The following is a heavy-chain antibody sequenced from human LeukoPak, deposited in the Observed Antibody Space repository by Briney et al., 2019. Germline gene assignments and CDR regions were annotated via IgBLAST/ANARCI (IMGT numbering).Heavy chain of an antibody. CDR2: INTNTGNP. CDR1: GYTFTSYA. V-gene: IGHV7-4-1*01. CDR3: AAAAVNYYYYGMYV. Sequence: ASVKDSCKASGYTFTSYAMNWVRQAPGQGLEWMGWINTNTGNPTYAQGFTGRFVFSLDTSVSTAYLQICSLTAEDTAVYYCAAAAVNYYYYGMYVWGQGTTVTVSS. J-gene: IGHJ6*02. D-gene: IGHD2-2*01.